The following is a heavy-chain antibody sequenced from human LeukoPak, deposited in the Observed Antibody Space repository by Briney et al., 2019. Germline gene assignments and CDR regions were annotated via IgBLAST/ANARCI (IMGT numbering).Heavy chain of an antibody. D-gene: IGHD2-2*01. CDR1: GGSIRSYY. CDR2: IYYSGST. Sequence: PAETLSLTCTVSGGSIRSYYWSWIRQPPGKGLEWIGYIYYSGSTKYNPSLKSRVTISVETSKNQFSLKLSSVTAADTAVYYCARLYCSSTSCFDIWGQGTMVTVSS. J-gene: IGHJ3*02. CDR3: ARLYCSSTSCFDI. V-gene: IGHV4-59*01.